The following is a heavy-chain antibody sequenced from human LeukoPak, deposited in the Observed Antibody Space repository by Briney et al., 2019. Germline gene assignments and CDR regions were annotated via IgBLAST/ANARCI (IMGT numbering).Heavy chain of an antibody. CDR2: ITSDGSST. V-gene: IGHV3-74*01. CDR1: GLTFTGYS. D-gene: IGHD1-26*01. CDR3: SRGVGATDS. Sequence: GGSLRLSCAASGLTFTGYSMNWVRQAPGKGLEWVSRITSDGSSTSHADSVKGRFTISRDNAKNTLYLQMNSLRAEDTAVYYCSRGVGATDSWGQGTLVTVSS. J-gene: IGHJ4*02.